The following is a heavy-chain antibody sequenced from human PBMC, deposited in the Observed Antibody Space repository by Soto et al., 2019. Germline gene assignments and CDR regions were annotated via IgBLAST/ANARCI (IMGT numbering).Heavy chain of an antibody. D-gene: IGHD1-26*01. Sequence: GGSLRLSCAASGFTFSSYGMHWVRQAPGKGLEWVAVIWYDGSNKYYADSVKGRFTISRDNSKNTLYLQMNSLRAEDTAVYYCAIDLMELRVEGCYDGFDFWGQGSTDPVSS. CDR1: GFTFSSYG. CDR3: AIDLMELRVEGCYDGFDF. J-gene: IGHJ3*01. CDR2: IWYDGSNK. V-gene: IGHV3-33*01.